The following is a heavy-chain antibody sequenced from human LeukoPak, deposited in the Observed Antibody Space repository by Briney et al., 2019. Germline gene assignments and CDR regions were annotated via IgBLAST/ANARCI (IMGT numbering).Heavy chain of an antibody. D-gene: IGHD3-16*02. V-gene: IGHV1-2*04. CDR2: INPNSGGT. J-gene: IGHJ4*02. CDR3: ARGMLRLGELSLVDC. Sequence: ASVKVSCKASGYTFTGYYMHWVRQAPGQGLEWMGWINPNSGGTNYAQKFQGWVTMTRDTSISTAYMELSRLRSDDTAVYYCARGMLRLGELSLVDCWGQGTLVTVSS. CDR1: GYTFTGYY.